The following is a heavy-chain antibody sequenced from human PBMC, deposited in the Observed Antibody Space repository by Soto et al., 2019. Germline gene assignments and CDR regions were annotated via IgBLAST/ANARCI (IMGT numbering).Heavy chain of an antibody. CDR3: AHNNAPGPRGIPYYYYYYMDV. CDR2: IYWDDDK. CDR1: GFSLSTSGVG. Sequence: QITLKESGPTLVKPTQTLTLTCTFSGFSLSTSGVGVGWIRQPPGKALEWLALIYWDDDKRYSPSLKSRLTNPKDTSKNQVVLTMTNMDPVDTATYYCAHNNAPGPRGIPYYYYYYMDVWGKGTTVTVSS. D-gene: IGHD3-16*01. V-gene: IGHV2-5*02. J-gene: IGHJ6*03.